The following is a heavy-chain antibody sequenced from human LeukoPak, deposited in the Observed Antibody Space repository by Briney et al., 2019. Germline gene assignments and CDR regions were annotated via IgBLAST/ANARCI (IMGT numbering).Heavy chain of an antibody. J-gene: IGHJ4*02. V-gene: IGHV4-30-4*01. D-gene: IGHD2-21*01. CDR2: ISYSGSS. CDR1: GGSISSGDYY. CDR3: ARDTQIDGVDY. Sequence: SETLSLTCTVSGGSISSGDYYWRWIRQPPGKGLEWIGYISYSGSSYYNPSLKSRVTLSLDTSKNQFTLKLSSVTAADTAVYYCARDTQIDGVDYWGQGTLVTVSS.